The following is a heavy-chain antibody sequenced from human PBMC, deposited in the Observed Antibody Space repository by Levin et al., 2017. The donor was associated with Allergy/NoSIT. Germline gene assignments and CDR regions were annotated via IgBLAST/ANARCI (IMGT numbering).Heavy chain of an antibody. Sequence: ASVKVSCKASGYSFTGYYIHWVRQAPGQGLDSMGWINPNSGGTNFAQKFRGRVTMTRDTSISTASMELSNLRSDDTAVYYCARGSDIVVEAAAKKAFDIWGQGTKVTVSS. CDR3: ARGSDIVVEAAAKKAFDI. J-gene: IGHJ3*02. CDR1: GYSFTGYY. CDR2: INPNSGGT. V-gene: IGHV1-2*02. D-gene: IGHD2-2*01.